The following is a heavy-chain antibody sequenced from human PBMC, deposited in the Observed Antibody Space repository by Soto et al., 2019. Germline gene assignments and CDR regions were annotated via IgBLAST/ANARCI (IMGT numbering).Heavy chain of an antibody. J-gene: IGHJ6*03. V-gene: IGHV3-30-3*02. Sequence: GGSLRLSCAASGFTFSSYAMHWVRQAPGKGLEWVAVISYDGSNKYYADSVKGRFTISRDNSKNTLYLQMNSLRAEDTAVYYCGKKDVFGGGYYRIPLGYCMDVGGKGTRVTFSS. CDR2: ISYDGSNK. CDR1: GFTFSSYA. D-gene: IGHD3-3*01. CDR3: GKKDVFGGGYYRIPLGYCMDV.